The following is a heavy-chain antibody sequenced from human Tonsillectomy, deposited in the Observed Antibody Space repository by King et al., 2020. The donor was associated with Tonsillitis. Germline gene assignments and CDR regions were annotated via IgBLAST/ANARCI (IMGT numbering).Heavy chain of an antibody. CDR1: XXSLTXSXVG. CDR2: IYWDDDK. V-gene: IGHV2-5*02. Sequence: TLKESGXXLVRXTXXLSLTCXFSXXSLTXSXVGVGWIRQPPXKALEWLALIYWDDDKRYSSFLKSRLTITKDTSKDQVVLTMTDMDAVATATYYCARXXXDXXXGLVIXAYYXDYXXXGTLVT. CDR3: ARXXXDXXXGLVIXAYYXDY. J-gene: IGHJ4*02. D-gene: IGHD3/OR15-3a*01.